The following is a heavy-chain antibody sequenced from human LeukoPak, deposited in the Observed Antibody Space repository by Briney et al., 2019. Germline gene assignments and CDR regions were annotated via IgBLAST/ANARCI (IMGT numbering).Heavy chain of an antibody. Sequence: ASVKVSCRASGYTFTGYYMHWVRQAPGQGLEWMGWINPNSGGTNYAQKFLGRVTLTRDTSISTAYMELNRLRSDDTAVYHCARDRDYGSGIFDYWGQGTLVTVSS. CDR1: GYTFTGYY. CDR2: INPNSGGT. D-gene: IGHD3-10*01. J-gene: IGHJ4*02. CDR3: ARDRDYGSGIFDY. V-gene: IGHV1-2*02.